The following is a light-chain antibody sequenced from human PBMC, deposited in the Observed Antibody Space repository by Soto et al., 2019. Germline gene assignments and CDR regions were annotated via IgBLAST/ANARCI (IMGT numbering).Light chain of an antibody. Sequence: NVLTQSPGTLSLSPGERATLSCRASQSVSGSYLAWYKQKPGQAPRLLIYLASTRANGIPDRFSGSGSGTDFTLSISRLEPEDSAVYYCHQYGDAPQTFGQGTKLEI. J-gene: IGKJ2*01. V-gene: IGKV3-20*01. CDR2: LAS. CDR3: HQYGDAPQT. CDR1: QSVSGSY.